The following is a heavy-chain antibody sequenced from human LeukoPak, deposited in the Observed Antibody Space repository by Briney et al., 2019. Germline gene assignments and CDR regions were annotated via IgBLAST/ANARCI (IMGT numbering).Heavy chain of an antibody. CDR3: TTELYCGGDCYPGA. V-gene: IGHV3-15*01. CDR2: IKTKADGGST. Sequence: GGSLRLSCAASGFTFSNAWMSWVRQAPGKGLEWVGRIKTKADGGSTDYAAPVKGRFTITRDDSKNTLYLQMNILKTDDTAVYYCTTELYCGGDCYPGAWGQGTLVTVSS. CDR1: GFTFSNAW. D-gene: IGHD2-21*02. J-gene: IGHJ5*02.